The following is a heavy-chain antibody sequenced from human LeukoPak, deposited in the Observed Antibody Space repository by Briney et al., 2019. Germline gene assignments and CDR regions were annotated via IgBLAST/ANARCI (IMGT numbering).Heavy chain of an antibody. J-gene: IGHJ4*02. Sequence: GASVKVSCKASGYALTGYYMDGVRQAPGQGLEWRGIINPSGGSTSYAQKFQGRGTMTRDTSTSTVYMELSSLRSEDTAVYYCARGSSGYYYVALQVDYWGQGTLVTVSS. CDR1: GYALTGYY. CDR2: INPSGGST. D-gene: IGHD3-22*01. CDR3: ARGSSGYYYVALQVDY. V-gene: IGHV1-46*01.